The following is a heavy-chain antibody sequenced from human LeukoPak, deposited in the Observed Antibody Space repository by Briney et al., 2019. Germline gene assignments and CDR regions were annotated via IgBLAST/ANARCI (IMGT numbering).Heavy chain of an antibody. CDR3: ARDVTLGLRLGELSFPLY. J-gene: IGHJ4*02. V-gene: IGHV1-46*01. CDR1: GYTFTSYY. D-gene: IGHD3-16*02. CDR2: INPSGGST. Sequence: ASVKVSCKASGYTFTSYYMHWVRQAPGQGLEWMGIINPSGGSTSYAQKFQGRVTMTRDTSTSTVYMELSSLRSEDTAVYYCARDVTLGLRLGELSFPLYWGQGTLVTVSS.